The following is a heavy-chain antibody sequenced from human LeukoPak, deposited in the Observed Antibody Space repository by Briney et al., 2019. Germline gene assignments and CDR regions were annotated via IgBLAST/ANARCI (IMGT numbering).Heavy chain of an antibody. CDR1: GYTFTSYG. V-gene: IGHV1-18*01. J-gene: IGHJ4*02. CDR3: ARDGAHILTGYYRN. Sequence: GASVKVSCKASGYTFTSYGIGWVRQAPGQGLEWMGWISAYNGNTNYAQKLQGRVTMTTDTSTSTAYMELRSLRSDDTAVYYCARDGAHILTGYYRNWGQGTLVTVSS. CDR2: ISAYNGNT. D-gene: IGHD3-9*01.